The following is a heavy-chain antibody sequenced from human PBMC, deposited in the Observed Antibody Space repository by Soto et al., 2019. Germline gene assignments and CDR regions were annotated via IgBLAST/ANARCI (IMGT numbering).Heavy chain of an antibody. V-gene: IGHV4-59*01. CDR2: IYYSGST. CDR3: ARGSGSYYDASFDY. CDR1: GGSISSYY. D-gene: IGHD1-26*01. J-gene: IGHJ4*02. Sequence: SETLSLTCTVSGGSISSYYWSWIRQPPGKGLEWIGYIYYSGSTNYNPSLKSRVTISVDTSKNQFSLKLSSVTAADTAVYYCARGSGSYYDASFDYWGQGTLVTVSS.